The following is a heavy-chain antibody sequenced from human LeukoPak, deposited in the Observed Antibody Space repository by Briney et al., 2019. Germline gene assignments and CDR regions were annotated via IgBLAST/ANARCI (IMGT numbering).Heavy chain of an antibody. V-gene: IGHV4-59*01. D-gene: IGHD1-7*01. CDR2: IYYSGST. Sequence: SETLSLTCTVSGGSISSYYWSWIRQPPGKGLEWIGYIYYSGSTNYNPSLKSRVTISVDTSKNQFSLKLSSVTAADTAVYYCARSITGTSFDYWGQGTLVTVSS. J-gene: IGHJ4*02. CDR3: ARSITGTSFDY. CDR1: GGSISSYY.